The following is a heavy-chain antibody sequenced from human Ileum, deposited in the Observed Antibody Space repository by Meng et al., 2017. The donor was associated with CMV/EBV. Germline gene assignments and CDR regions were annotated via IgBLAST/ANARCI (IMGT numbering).Heavy chain of an antibody. V-gene: IGHV3-23*01. CDR1: GFTFSSYA. CDR3: AKAQGDNIVVVVAATLFDY. CDR2: ISGSGGST. J-gene: IGHJ4*02. D-gene: IGHD2-15*01. Sequence: GESLKISCAASGFTFSSYAMSWVRQAPGKGLEWVSAISGSGGSTYYADSVKGRFTISRDNSKNTLYLQMNSLRAEDTAVYYCAKAQGDNIVVVVAATLFDYWGQGTLVTVSS.